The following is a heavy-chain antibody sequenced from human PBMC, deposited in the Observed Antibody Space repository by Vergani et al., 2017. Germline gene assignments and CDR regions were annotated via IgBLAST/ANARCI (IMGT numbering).Heavy chain of an antibody. D-gene: IGHD2-8*01. CDR2: INSDGSST. J-gene: IGHJ6*02. V-gene: IGHV3-74*01. Sequence: EVQLVESGGGLVQPGGSLRLSCAASGFTFSSYWMHWVRQAPGKGLVWVSRINSDGSSTSYADSVKGRFTISRDNAKNTLYLQMNSLRAEDTAVYYCAREGLKYCTNGVCYSRRPQSMDVWGQGTTVTVSS. CDR1: GFTFSSYW. CDR3: AREGLKYCTNGVCYSRRPQSMDV.